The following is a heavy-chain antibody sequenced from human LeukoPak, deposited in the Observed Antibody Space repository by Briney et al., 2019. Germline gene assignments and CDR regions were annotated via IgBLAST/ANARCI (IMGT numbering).Heavy chain of an antibody. J-gene: IGHJ4*02. Sequence: GASVKVSCKASGCTFTGYYMHWVRQATGQGLEWMGWMNPNSGNTGYAQKFQGRVTITRNTSISTAYMELSSLRSEDTAVYYCARGLYCSSTSCLEGGDYWGQGTLVTVSS. CDR1: GCTFTGYY. CDR2: MNPNSGNT. CDR3: ARGLYCSSTSCLEGGDY. V-gene: IGHV1-8*03. D-gene: IGHD2-2*01.